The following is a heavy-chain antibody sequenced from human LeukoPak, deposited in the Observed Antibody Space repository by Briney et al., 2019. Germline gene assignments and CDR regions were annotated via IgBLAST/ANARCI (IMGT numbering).Heavy chain of an antibody. Sequence: GESLKISCKGSGYSFTSYWIGWVRQMPGKGLEWMGIIYPGDSDTRYSPSFQGQVTISADKSISTAYLQWSSLKASDTAMYYCASNLEMATIWPGLVFDIWGQGTMVTVSS. CDR1: GYSFTSYW. CDR2: IYPGDSDT. V-gene: IGHV5-51*01. D-gene: IGHD5-24*01. J-gene: IGHJ3*02. CDR3: ASNLEMATIWPGLVFDI.